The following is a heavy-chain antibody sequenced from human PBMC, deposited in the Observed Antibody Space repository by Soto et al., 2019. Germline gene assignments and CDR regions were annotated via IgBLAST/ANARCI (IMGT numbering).Heavy chain of an antibody. CDR3: ARGTREWWYFDL. J-gene: IGHJ2*01. Sequence: QVQLQQWGAGLLKPSETLSRTCAVYGGSFSGYYWSWILQPPGKGLEWIGEINHSGSTNYNPSLKSRITISIDTSKTQFSLKLSSVTAADTAVYYCARGTREWWYFDLWGRGTLVTVSS. D-gene: IGHD2-8*01. CDR2: INHSGST. CDR1: GGSFSGYY. V-gene: IGHV4-34*01.